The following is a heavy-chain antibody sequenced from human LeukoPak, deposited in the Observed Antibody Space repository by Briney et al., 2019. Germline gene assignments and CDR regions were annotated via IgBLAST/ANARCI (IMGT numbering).Heavy chain of an antibody. D-gene: IGHD1-26*01. Sequence: GGSLRLSCAASGFTFSSHSMNWVRQAPGKGLEWVSSISSSSSYIYYADSVKGRFTISRDNAKNSLYLQMNSLRAEDAAVYYCASSIVGVADYWGQGTLVTVSS. CDR1: GFTFSSHS. V-gene: IGHV3-21*01. CDR2: ISSSSSYI. J-gene: IGHJ4*02. CDR3: ASSIVGVADY.